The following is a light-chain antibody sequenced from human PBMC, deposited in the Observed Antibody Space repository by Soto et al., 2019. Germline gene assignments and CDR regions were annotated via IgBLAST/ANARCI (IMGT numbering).Light chain of an antibody. CDR1: QTIDRTY. V-gene: IGKV3-20*01. J-gene: IGKJ1*01. CDR2: GAS. CDR3: QQYVALVT. Sequence: DIVLTQSPGTLSLSPGERATLSCRASQTIDRTYLAWYQQKPGQAPRLLIYGASRRAIGIPDRFSGSGSGADFTLTISRLEPEDSAVYFCQQYVALVTFGQGTKVDIK.